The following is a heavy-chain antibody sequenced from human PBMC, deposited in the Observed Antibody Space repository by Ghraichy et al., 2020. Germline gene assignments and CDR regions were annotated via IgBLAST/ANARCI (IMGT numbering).Heavy chain of an antibody. V-gene: IGHV3-11*01. CDR3: ARGSGTYPGDSFDI. CDR1: GFSFSDYY. Sequence: XGSLRLSCAAFGFSFSDYYMSWIRQAPGKGLEWVSYISNGGSILYYADSVKGRFTISRDTAKNSLYLQMNSLRAEDTAVYYCARGSGTYPGDSFDIWGQGTMVTVSS. J-gene: IGHJ3*02. D-gene: IGHD1-26*01. CDR2: ISNGGSIL.